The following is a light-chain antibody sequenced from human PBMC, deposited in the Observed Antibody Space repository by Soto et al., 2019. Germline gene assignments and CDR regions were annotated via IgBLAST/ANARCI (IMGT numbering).Light chain of an antibody. CDR1: ASDIGGYSF. CDR2: DVN. V-gene: IGLV2-8*01. CDR3: SAHGGTNPYV. J-gene: IGLJ1*01. Sequence: QSALTQPPSASGSRGQSVAISCTGTASDIGGYSFVSWYQQHPGKAPKLLIYDVNRRPSGVPDRFSGSKSGNTASLTVSGLQAEDEAEFYCSAHGGTNPYVFGTGTKLTVL.